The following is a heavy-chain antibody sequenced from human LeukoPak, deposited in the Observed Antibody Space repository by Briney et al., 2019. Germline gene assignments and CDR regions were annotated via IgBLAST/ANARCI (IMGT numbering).Heavy chain of an antibody. J-gene: IGHJ4*02. D-gene: IGHD3-3*01. CDR3: AKDRSGSVLVAD. V-gene: IGHV3-23*01. CDR1: GFTFSDYY. Sequence: GGSLRLSCAASGFTFSDYYMSWIRQAPGKGLEWVSAISGSGGSTYYADSVKGRFTISRDNSKNTLYLQMNSLRAEDTAVYYCAKDRSGSVLVADWGQGTLVTVSS. CDR2: ISGSGGST.